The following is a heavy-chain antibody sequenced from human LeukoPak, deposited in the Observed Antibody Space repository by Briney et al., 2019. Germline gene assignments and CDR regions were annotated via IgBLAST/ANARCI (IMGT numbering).Heavy chain of an antibody. D-gene: IGHD2-2*01. CDR1: GFTFSSYS. Sequence: GGSLRLSCAASGFTFSSYSMNWVRQAPGKGLEWVSSISSSSSYIYYADSVKGRFTISRDNAKNSLYLQMNSLRAEDTAVYYCARDLVVPPDAFDIWGQGTMVTVSS. J-gene: IGHJ3*02. V-gene: IGHV3-21*01. CDR3: ARDLVVPPDAFDI. CDR2: ISSSSSYI.